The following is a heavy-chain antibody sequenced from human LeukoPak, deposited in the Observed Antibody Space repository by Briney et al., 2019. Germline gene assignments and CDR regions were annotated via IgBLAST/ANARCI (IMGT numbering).Heavy chain of an antibody. V-gene: IGHV4-59*01. CDR3: ARAGGYCSSTSCSHYFDY. J-gene: IGHJ4*02. CDR1: GGSISSYY. CDR2: IYYSGST. Sequence: PSETLSLTCTVSGGSISSYYWSWIRQPPGKGLEWIGYIYYSGSTNYNPSLKSRVTISVDTSKNQFSLKLSSVTAADTAVHYCARAGGYCSSTSCSHYFDYWGQGTLVTVSS. D-gene: IGHD2-2*01.